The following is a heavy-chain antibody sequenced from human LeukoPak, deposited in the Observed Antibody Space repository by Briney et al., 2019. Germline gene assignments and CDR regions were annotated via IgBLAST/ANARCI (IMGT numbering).Heavy chain of an antibody. Sequence: PGGSLRLSCAASGFTFSSYSMNWVRQAPGKGLEWVASISSSSSYIYYADSVKGRCTISRDNAKNSLYLQMNSLRAEDTAVYYCARDIDYYGSDALLDIWGQGTMVTVSS. CDR2: ISSSSSYI. J-gene: IGHJ3*02. CDR3: ARDIDYYGSDALLDI. V-gene: IGHV3-21*01. D-gene: IGHD3-10*01. CDR1: GFTFSSYS.